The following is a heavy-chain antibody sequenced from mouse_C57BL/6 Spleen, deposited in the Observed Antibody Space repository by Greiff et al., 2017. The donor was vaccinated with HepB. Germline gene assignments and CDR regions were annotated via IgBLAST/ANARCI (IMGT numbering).Heavy chain of an antibody. CDR1: GYTFTSYW. J-gene: IGHJ4*01. CDR2: IDPSDSYT. Sequence: QVQLQQPGAELVMPGASVKLSCKASGYTFTSYWMHWVKQRPGQGLEWLGEIDPSDSYTNYNQKFKGKSTLTVDKSSSTAYMQLSSLTSEDSAVYYCARHDGNYDYAMDYWGQGTSVTVSS. CDR3: ARHDGNYDYAMDY. D-gene: IGHD2-1*01. V-gene: IGHV1-69*01.